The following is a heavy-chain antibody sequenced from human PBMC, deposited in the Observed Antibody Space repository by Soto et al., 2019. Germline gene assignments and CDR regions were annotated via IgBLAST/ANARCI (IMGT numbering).Heavy chain of an antibody. Sequence: ASVKCYCKASGYTFTSYGIGWVRLAPIQGLEWMGWINGYNGDTDYAQKLQGRVTVTTDTSTSTAYMELSSLTSDDTAIYYCARDQDRVSARSVPHFDYWGQGTLVTVSS. V-gene: IGHV1-18*04. J-gene: IGHJ4*01. D-gene: IGHD5-18*01. CDR2: INGYNGDT. CDR3: ARDQDRVSARSVPHFDY. CDR1: GYTFTSYG.